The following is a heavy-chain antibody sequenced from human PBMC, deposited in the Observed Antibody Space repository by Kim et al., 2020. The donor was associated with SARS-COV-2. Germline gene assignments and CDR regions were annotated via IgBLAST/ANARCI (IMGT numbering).Heavy chain of an antibody. CDR1: GGSISSGGYY. Sequence: SETLSLTCTVSGGSISSGGYYWSWIRQHPGKGLEWIGYIYYSGSTYYNPSLKSRVTISVDTSKNQFSLKLSSVTAADTAVYYCARDHGRLYGMDVWGQGTTVTVSS. J-gene: IGHJ6*02. CDR2: IYYSGST. CDR3: ARDHGRLYGMDV. V-gene: IGHV4-31*03.